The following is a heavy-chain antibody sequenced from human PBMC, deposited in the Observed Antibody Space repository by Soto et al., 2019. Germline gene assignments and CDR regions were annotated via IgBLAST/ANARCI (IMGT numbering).Heavy chain of an antibody. CDR1: GYTFRCYY. D-gene: IGHD3-9*01. V-gene: IGHV3-11*01. Sequence: GSLRLSYAAPGYTFRCYYMRSLRQAPGKGLEWVSYISSSGSTIYYADSVKGRFTISRDNAKNSLYLQMNSLRAEDTAVYYCARDEDILTGYSPTPFDPWGQGTLVTVSS. J-gene: IGHJ5*02. CDR2: ISSSGSTI. CDR3: ARDEDILTGYSPTPFDP.